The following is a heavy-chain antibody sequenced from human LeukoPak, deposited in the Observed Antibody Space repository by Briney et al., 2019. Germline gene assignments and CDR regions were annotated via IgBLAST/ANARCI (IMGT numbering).Heavy chain of an antibody. V-gene: IGHV3-23*01. CDR2: ISGSGGST. CDR3: AKYRPIDSSSPAFDY. CDR1: GFTFSSYA. Sequence: GGTLRLSCAASGFTFSSYAMSWVRQAPGKGLEWVSAISGSGGSTYYADSVKGRFTISRDNSKNTLYLQMNSLRAEDTAVYYCAKYRPIDSSSPAFDYWGQGTLVTVSS. J-gene: IGHJ4*02. D-gene: IGHD6-6*01.